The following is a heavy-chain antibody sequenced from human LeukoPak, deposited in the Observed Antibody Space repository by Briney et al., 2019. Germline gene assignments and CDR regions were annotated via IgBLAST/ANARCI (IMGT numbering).Heavy chain of an antibody. V-gene: IGHV5-51*01. J-gene: IGHJ4*02. Sequence: AASLKISSKASAYSFTSYCICWVRLMHGKGLEWKWIIYPGHSDTSYYKSFQSQVTTSADKSLNTAYLQWSRLKPSAPAMYFFAGGYYDSSGYPLFDYWGQGTLVTVSS. D-gene: IGHD3-22*01. CDR1: AYSFTSYC. CDR2: IYPGHSDT. CDR3: AGGYYDSSGYPLFDY.